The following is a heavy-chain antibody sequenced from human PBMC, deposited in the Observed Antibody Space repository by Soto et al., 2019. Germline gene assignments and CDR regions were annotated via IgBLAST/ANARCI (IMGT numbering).Heavy chain of an antibody. Sequence: QVQLVQSRAEVRKPGASVKVSCKASGYTFSDYYIHWVRQAPGQGREWMGWINPNSGGTKYAPKFQGGGTMTRDTSITTAYMELSRLRSGDTAVYYCAREPATAKPEGVDFWGQGTLVTVSS. CDR3: AREPATAKPEGVDF. J-gene: IGHJ4*02. CDR1: GYTFSDYY. D-gene: IGHD6-25*01. V-gene: IGHV1-2*02. CDR2: INPNSGGT.